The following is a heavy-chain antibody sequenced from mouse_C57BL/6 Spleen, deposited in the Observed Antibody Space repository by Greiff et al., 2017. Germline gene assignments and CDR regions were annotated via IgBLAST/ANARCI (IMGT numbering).Heavy chain of an antibody. CDR3: ARYYRPNGFFDV. CDR1: GYAFSSSW. Sequence: VQVVESGAELVKPGASVKISCKASGYAFSSSWMTWVKQRPGKGLEWIGQIYPGVGDTNYNGKFKGKATLPAAKSSSPAYMQLSSLTSADSAVDFGARYYRPNGFFDVWGTGTTVTVSS. V-gene: IGHV1-80*01. CDR2: IYPGVGDT. J-gene: IGHJ1*02. D-gene: IGHD2-12*01.